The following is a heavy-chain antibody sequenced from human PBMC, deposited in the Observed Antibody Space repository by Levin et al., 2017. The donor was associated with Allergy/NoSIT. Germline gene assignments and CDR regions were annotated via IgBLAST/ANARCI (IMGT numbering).Heavy chain of an antibody. J-gene: IGHJ4*02. V-gene: IGHV3-23*01. D-gene: IGHD2-21*02. CDR3: ARPTYCGGDCYRDGFDY. CDR1: GFTFSSYA. Sequence: PGGSLRLSCAASGFTFSSYAMSWVRQAPGKGLEWVSAISGSGGSTYYADSVKGRFTISRDKSKNTLYLQMNSLRAEDTAVYSCARPTYCGGDCYRDGFDYWGQGTLVTVSS. CDR2: ISGSGGST.